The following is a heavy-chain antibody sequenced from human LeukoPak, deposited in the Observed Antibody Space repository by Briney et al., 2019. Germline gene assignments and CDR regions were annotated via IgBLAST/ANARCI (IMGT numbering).Heavy chain of an antibody. V-gene: IGHV4-30-4*08. D-gene: IGHD6-6*01. CDR1: GGSIGSGDCF. J-gene: IGHJ3*02. CDR2: IYYSGST. CDR3: ARDNFGYSSSSSLAFDI. Sequence: TPSEPLSLTCTVSGGSIGSGDCFCIWGRQPPGKDMEWIGYIYYSGSTYYNPSLKSRVTISVDTSKNQFSLKLSSVTAADTAVYYCARDNFGYSSSSSLAFDIWGQGTMVTVSS.